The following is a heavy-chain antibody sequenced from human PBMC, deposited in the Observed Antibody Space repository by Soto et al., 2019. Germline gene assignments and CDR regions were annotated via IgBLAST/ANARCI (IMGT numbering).Heavy chain of an antibody. D-gene: IGHD3-10*01. J-gene: IGHJ4*02. Sequence: EVQLLESGGGLVQPGGSLRLSCAASGFTFSSYGLSWVRQAPGKGLEWVSAISGHGDATFYADSVKGRFTISRDNSKNTLYLHMNSLRAEDTALYYCANSRVSMVRGLIIIPNYWGQGTLVTVSS. CDR2: ISGHGDAT. CDR3: ANSRVSMVRGLIIIPNY. CDR1: GFTFSSYG. V-gene: IGHV3-23*01.